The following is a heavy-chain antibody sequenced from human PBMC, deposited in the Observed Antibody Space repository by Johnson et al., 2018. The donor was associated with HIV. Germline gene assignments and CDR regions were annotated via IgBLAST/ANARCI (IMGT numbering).Heavy chain of an antibody. D-gene: IGHD6-19*01. CDR2: IKQDGGEK. J-gene: IGHJ3*02. CDR1: GLTFSSYW. V-gene: IGHV3-7*01. CDR3: ASFGAEAGLGGAFHI. Sequence: EVQLVESGGGLVQPGGSLRLSCAASGLTFSSYWMSWVRQAPGKGLEWVANIKQDGGEKYYVDSVKGRFTISRDNARNSVFLQMDSLRAEDTAVYYCASFGAEAGLGGAFHIWGQGTMVTVTS.